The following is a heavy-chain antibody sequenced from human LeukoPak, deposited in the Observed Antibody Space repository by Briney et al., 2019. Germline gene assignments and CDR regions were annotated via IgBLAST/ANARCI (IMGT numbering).Heavy chain of an antibody. CDR1: GYTFTDYY. Sequence: GASVKVSCKASGYTFTDYYILWVRQAPGQGPEWMGWINPNSGGTNYAQYFKGRVTMTRDTSISTAYMELNSLTSDDTAVYYCARDLPKTGYVGALDICGQGTVVTVSS. V-gene: IGHV1-2*02. D-gene: IGHD5-12*01. CDR3: ARDLPKTGYVGALDI. CDR2: INPNSGGT. J-gene: IGHJ3*02.